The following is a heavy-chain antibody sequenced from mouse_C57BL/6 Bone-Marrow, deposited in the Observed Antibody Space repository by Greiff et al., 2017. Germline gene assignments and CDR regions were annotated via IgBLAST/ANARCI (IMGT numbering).Heavy chain of an antibody. J-gene: IGHJ3*01. V-gene: IGHV14-2*01. CDR1: GFNIKDYY. D-gene: IGHD1-1*02. Sequence: EVQLQQSGAELVKPGASVKLSCTASGFNIKDYYMHWVKQRTEQGLEWIGRIDPEDGETKYAPKFQDKATITADTSSNTAYLQLSSLTSEDTAVYYCARGPMEDWFAYWGQGTLVTVSA. CDR3: ARGPMEDWFAY. CDR2: IDPEDGET.